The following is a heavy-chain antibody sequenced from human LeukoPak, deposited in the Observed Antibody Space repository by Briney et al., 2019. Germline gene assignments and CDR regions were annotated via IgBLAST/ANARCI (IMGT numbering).Heavy chain of an antibody. CDR2: IYTSGST. Sequence: SETLSLTCTVSGGSISSYYWSWIRQPPGKGLEWIGYIYTSGSTNYNPSLKSRVTISVDTSKNQFSLKLSSVTAADTAVYYCARAKLNSGYDPGYYMDVWGKGTTVTVSS. CDR3: ARAKLNSGYDPGYYMDV. V-gene: IGHV4-4*09. CDR1: GGSISSYY. J-gene: IGHJ6*03. D-gene: IGHD5-12*01.